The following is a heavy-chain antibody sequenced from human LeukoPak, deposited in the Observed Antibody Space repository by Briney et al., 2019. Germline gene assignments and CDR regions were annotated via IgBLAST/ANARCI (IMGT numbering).Heavy chain of an antibody. Sequence: ASVKLSCKVSGGTFSSYAISCVRQAPGQGLEWMGGFIPIFGTANYAQKFQGRVTITADESTSTAYMELSSLRSEDTAVYYCAVYGAGSKYYYYGMDVWGKGTTVTVSS. CDR1: GGTFSSYA. J-gene: IGHJ6*04. D-gene: IGHD3-10*01. V-gene: IGHV1-69*13. CDR2: FIPIFGTA. CDR3: AVYGAGSKYYYYGMDV.